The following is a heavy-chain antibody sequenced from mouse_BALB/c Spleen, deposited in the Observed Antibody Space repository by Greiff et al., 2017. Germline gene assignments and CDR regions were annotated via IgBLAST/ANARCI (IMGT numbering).Heavy chain of an antibody. D-gene: IGHD2-1*01. Sequence: QVQLQQSGPELVKPGASVRISCKASGYTFTSYYIHWVKQRPGQGLEWIGWIYPGNVNTKYNEKFKGKATLTADKSSSTAYMQLSSLTSEDSAVYFCARGGGNYPYFDYWGQGTTLTVSS. V-gene: IGHV1S56*01. CDR2: IYPGNVNT. CDR3: ARGGGNYPYFDY. CDR1: GYTFTSYY. J-gene: IGHJ2*01.